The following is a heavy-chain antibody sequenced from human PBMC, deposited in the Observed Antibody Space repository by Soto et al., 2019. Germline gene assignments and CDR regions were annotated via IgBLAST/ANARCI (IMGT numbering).Heavy chain of an antibody. V-gene: IGHV3-30*18. CDR1: RFTFSSYG. J-gene: IGHJ4*02. CDR3: ANTWFGEAHAPNDY. Sequence: GGSLRLSCAASRFTFSSYGMHWVRQAPGKGLEWVAVISYDGSNKYYADSVKGRFTISRDNSKNTLYLQMNSLRAEDTAVYYCANTWFGEAHAPNDYWGQGTLVTVSS. CDR2: ISYDGSNK. D-gene: IGHD3-10*01.